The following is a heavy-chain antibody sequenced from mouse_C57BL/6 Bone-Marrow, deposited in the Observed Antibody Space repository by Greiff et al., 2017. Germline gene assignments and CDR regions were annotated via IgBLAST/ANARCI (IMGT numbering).Heavy chain of an antibody. CDR3: ARSDYRNYHYAMDY. V-gene: IGHV1-63*01. D-gene: IGHD2-5*01. CDR1: GYTFTNYW. Sequence: VQLQQSGAELVRPGTSVKMSCKASGYTFTNYWIGWAKQRPGHGLEWIGDIYPGGGYTNYNEKFKGKATLTADTSSSTAYMQFSSLTSDDSAIDYCARSDYRNYHYAMDYWGQGTSVTVSS. CDR2: IYPGGGYT. J-gene: IGHJ4*01.